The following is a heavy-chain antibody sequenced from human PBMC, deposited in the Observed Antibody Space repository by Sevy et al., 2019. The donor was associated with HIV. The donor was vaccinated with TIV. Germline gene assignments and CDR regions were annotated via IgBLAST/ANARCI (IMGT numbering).Heavy chain of an antibody. CDR1: GGSISSYY. V-gene: IGHV4-59*01. Sequence: SETLSLTCTVSGGSISSYYCSWIRQPPGKGLEWIGYINYSGSTKYNPSLKSRVTISIDTSKNQFSLKLTSVTAADTAVYCCARDPITVAPYFDYWSQGTLVTVSS. CDR2: INYSGST. J-gene: IGHJ4*02. D-gene: IGHD6-19*01. CDR3: ARDPITVAPYFDY.